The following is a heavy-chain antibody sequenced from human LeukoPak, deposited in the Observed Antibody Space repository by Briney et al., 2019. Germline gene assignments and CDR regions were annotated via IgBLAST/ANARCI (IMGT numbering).Heavy chain of an antibody. CDR2: IIPIFGTA. V-gene: IGHV1-69*13. J-gene: IGHJ6*03. CDR1: GYTFTTFG. D-gene: IGHD2-2*01. CDR3: ARAQLRYCSSTSCPNYYYYYMDV. Sequence: GASVKVSCKASGYTFTTFGISWVRQAPGQGLEWMGGIIPIFGTANYAQKLQGRVTITADESTSTAYMELSSLRSEDTAVYYCARAQLRYCSSTSCPNYYYYYMDVWGKGTTVTVSS.